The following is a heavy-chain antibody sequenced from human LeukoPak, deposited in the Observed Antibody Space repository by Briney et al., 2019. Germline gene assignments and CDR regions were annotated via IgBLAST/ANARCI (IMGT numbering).Heavy chain of an antibody. D-gene: IGHD6-19*01. Sequence: PGGSLRLSCAASGFTFSNYGMHWVRQAPGKGLEWIAFIQYDGTNKYYGDSVKGRFTISRDNSNKTLYLQMNSLRAEDTAVYYCARDLGAGQWLALIFDYWGQGTLVTVSS. CDR3: ARDLGAGQWLALIFDY. CDR2: IQYDGTNK. V-gene: IGHV3-30*02. J-gene: IGHJ4*02. CDR1: GFTFSNYG.